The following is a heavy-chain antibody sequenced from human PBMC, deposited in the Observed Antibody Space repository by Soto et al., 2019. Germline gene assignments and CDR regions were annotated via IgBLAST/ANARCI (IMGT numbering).Heavy chain of an antibody. CDR3: ARRVGDYYDSSGYYYGY. CDR2: IIPIFGTA. CDR1: GGTFSSYA. Sequence: GASVKVSCKASGGTFSSYAISWVRQAPGQGLEWMGGIIPIFGTANYAQKFQGRVTITADESTSTAYMELSSLRSEDTAVYYCARRVGDYYDSSGYYYGYWGQGTLVTGSS. V-gene: IGHV1-69*13. J-gene: IGHJ4*02. D-gene: IGHD3-22*01.